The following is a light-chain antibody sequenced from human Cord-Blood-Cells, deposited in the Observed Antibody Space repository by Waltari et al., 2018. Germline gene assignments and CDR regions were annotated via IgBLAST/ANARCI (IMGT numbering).Light chain of an antibody. V-gene: IGLV3-25*03. J-gene: IGLJ3*02. Sequence: SYELTQPPSVSVSPGQPARITCSGGALPKQYAYWYQQKPGQAPLLVIYNDSEWPSGIPERFSVSSSGTTVTLTISGVQAEDEADYYCQSADSSGTYWVFGGGTKLTVL. CDR2: NDS. CDR1: ALPKQY. CDR3: QSADSSGTYWV.